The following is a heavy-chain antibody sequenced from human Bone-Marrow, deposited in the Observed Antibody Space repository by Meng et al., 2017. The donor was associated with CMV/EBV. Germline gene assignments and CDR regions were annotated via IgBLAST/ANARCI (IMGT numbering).Heavy chain of an antibody. CDR1: GFTVSSNY. Sequence: GGSLRLSCAASGFTVSSNYMSWVRQAPGKGLEWVSVIYSGGSTYYADSVKGRFTISRDNSKNTLYLQMNSLRAEDTAVYYCARSIKLKVYADWGQGTLVTVSS. J-gene: IGHJ4*02. CDR3: ARSIKLKVYAD. CDR2: IYSGGST. D-gene: IGHD2-8*01. V-gene: IGHV3-53*01.